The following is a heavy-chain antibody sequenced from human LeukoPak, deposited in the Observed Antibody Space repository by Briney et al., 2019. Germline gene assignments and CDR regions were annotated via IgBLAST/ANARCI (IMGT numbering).Heavy chain of an antibody. Sequence: SETLSLTCTVSGGSISSGSYYWSWIRQPAGKGLEWIGRIYTSGSTNYNPSLKSRVTISVDTSKNQFSLKLSSVTAADTAVYYCARHYGSGSYYLDYWGQGTLVTVSS. J-gene: IGHJ4*02. D-gene: IGHD3-10*01. CDR1: GGSISSGSYY. V-gene: IGHV4-61*02. CDR2: IYTSGST. CDR3: ARHYGSGSYYLDY.